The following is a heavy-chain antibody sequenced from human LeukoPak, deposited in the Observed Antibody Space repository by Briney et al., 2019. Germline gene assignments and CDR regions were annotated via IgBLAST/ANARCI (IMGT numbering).Heavy chain of an antibody. J-gene: IGHJ4*02. CDR2: IYSGGST. D-gene: IGHD5-12*01. CDR3: AREASGYSGYSLRFFDY. Sequence: GGSLRLSCAASGFTVSNNYMSWVRQAPGKGLEWVSLIYSGGSTYYADSVRGRFTISRDNSKNTLYLQMNSLRAEDTAVYYCAREASGYSGYSLRFFDYWAQGTLVTVSS. V-gene: IGHV3-66*01. CDR1: GFTVSNNY.